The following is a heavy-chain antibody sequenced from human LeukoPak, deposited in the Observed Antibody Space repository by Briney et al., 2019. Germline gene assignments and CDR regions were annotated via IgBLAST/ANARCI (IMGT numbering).Heavy chain of an antibody. CDR1: GYTFTGYY. D-gene: IGHD6-6*01. CDR3: ARDRSSSYYFDY. V-gene: IGHV1-2*02. CDR2: INPNSGGT. J-gene: IGHJ4*02. Sequence: ASVKVSCRASGYTFTGYYMHWVRQAPGQGLEWMGWINPNSGGTNYAQKFQGRVTMTRDTSISTAYMELSRLRSEDTAVYYCARDRSSSYYFDYWGQGTLVTVSS.